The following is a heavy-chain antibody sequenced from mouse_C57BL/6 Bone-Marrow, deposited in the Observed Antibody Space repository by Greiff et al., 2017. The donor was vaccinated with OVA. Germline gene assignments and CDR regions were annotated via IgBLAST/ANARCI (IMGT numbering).Heavy chain of an antibody. CDR1: GFTFSSYA. D-gene: IGHD4-1*01. J-gene: IGHJ3*01. CDR2: ISDGGSYT. V-gene: IGHV5-4*01. CDR3: ARDRGTGFFAY. Sequence: EVQLQQSGGGLVKPGGSLKLSCAASGFTFSSYAMSWVRQTPEKRLEWVATISDGGSYTYYPDNVKGRFTISRDNAKNNLYLQMSHLKSEDTAMYYCARDRGTGFFAYWGQGTLVTVSA.